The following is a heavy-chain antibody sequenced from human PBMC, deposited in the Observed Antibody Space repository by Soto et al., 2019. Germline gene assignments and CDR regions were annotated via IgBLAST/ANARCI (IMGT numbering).Heavy chain of an antibody. Sequence: PGGSLRLSCAASGFTFSDNYMSWIRQAPGKGLEWVSYISSSGSIIYYADSVKGRFTISRDNAKNSLYLQMNSLRAEDTAVYYCARDLGYYESDGYFDYWGRGALVTVSS. J-gene: IGHJ4*02. CDR1: GFTFSDNY. D-gene: IGHD3-22*01. V-gene: IGHV3-11*01. CDR2: ISSSGSII. CDR3: ARDLGYYESDGYFDY.